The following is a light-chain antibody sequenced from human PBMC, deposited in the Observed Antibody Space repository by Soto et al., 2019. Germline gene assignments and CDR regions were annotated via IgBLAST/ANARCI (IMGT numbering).Light chain of an antibody. J-gene: IGKJ1*01. V-gene: IGKV1-5*01. Sequence: DIPMTPSPSTPSASVGDRGTIPFRASQTITRWMAWYQQKPGKAHKLLIYDAYTLESGVPSRFSGSRSGTEFTLTIRSLQPDDFATYYCQQYNSYSWTFGQGTKVDIK. CDR3: QQYNSYSWT. CDR1: QTITRW. CDR2: DAY.